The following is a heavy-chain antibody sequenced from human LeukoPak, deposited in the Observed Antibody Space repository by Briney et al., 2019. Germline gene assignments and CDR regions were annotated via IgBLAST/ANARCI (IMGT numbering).Heavy chain of an antibody. V-gene: IGHV4-34*01. Sequence: PSETLSLTCAVYGGSFSGYYWSWIRQPPGKGLEWIGEINHSGSTNYNPSLKSRVTISVDTSKNQFSLKLSSVTAADTAVYYCARGHSRLGYCSGGSCYLYFDYWGQGTLVPVSS. CDR3: ARGHSRLGYCSGGSCYLYFDY. J-gene: IGHJ4*02. D-gene: IGHD2-15*01. CDR1: GGSFSGYY. CDR2: INHSGST.